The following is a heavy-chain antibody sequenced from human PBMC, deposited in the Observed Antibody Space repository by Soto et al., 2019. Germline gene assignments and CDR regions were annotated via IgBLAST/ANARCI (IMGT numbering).Heavy chain of an antibody. CDR1: GFTFSTHD. V-gene: IGHV3-13*04. J-gene: IGHJ4*02. CDR2: IGTAGDT. Sequence: EVQLVESGGGLVQPGGSLRLSCAASGFTFSTHDMHWVRQATGKGLEWVSAIGTAGDTYYPDSVKGRFAISRENAKNSFYLQVNSLRVGDTAVYYCARGPWPRGDSSGFYYYFDYWGQGTLVTVSS. D-gene: IGHD3-22*01. CDR3: ARGPWPRGDSSGFYYYFDY.